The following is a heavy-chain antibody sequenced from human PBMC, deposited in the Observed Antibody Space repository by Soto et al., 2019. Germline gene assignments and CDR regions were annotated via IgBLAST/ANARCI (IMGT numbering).Heavy chain of an antibody. CDR1: GFTFSSYW. J-gene: IGHJ3*02. V-gene: IGHV3-7*01. CDR3: ARDLQGWQQWSAADI. CDR2: IKQDGSEK. Sequence: GGSPRLSCAASGFTFSSYWMRRVRPAPGKGLEWVANIKQDGSEKYYVDSVKGRFTISRDNAKNSLYLQMNSLRAEDTAVYYCARDLQGWQQWSAADIWRQGTMVTVSS. D-gene: IGHD6-19*01.